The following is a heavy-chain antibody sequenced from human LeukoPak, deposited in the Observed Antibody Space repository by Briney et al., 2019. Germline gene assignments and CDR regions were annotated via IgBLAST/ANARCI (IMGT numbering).Heavy chain of an antibody. D-gene: IGHD6-19*01. CDR2: IYYSGST. CDR3: ARAESSGWTGYYFGY. Sequence: SETLSLTCTVSGGSISSSSYYWGWIRQPPGKGLEWIGSIYYSGSTYYNPSLKSRVTISVDTSKNQFSLKLSSVTAADTAVYYCARAESSGWTGYYFGYWGQGTLVTVSS. J-gene: IGHJ4*02. V-gene: IGHV4-39*01. CDR1: GGSISSSSYY.